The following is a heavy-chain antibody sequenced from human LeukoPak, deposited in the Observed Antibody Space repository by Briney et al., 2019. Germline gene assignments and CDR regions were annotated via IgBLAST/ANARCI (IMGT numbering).Heavy chain of an antibody. J-gene: IGHJ4*02. CDR1: GFTFSNYG. CDR3: ANENYYGSGSYPDY. CDR2: ISYDGSNK. D-gene: IGHD3-10*01. V-gene: IGHV3-30*18. Sequence: GGSLRLSCAASGFTFSNYGMHWVRQAPGKGLERVALISYDGSNKYYADSVKGRFTISRDNSKNTLYLQMNSLRAEDTAVYYCANENYYGSGSYPDYWGQGTLVTVSS.